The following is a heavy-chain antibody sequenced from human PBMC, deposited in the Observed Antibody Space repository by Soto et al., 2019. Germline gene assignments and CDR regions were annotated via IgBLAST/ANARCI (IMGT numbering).Heavy chain of an antibody. CDR1: GYSFSNYG. D-gene: IGHD1-26*01. CDR2: ISTYNGRT. Sequence: QVQLVQSGAEVKKPGASVKVSCNASGYSFSNYGINWVRQAPGQGLEWMGWISTYNGRTKYAQKVRGRVTLTTDTPTSTAYMELGSLISDDAAVYYCARDSGTYSGRFDVWGQGTPVTVSS. CDR3: ARDSGTYSGRFDV. J-gene: IGHJ4*02. V-gene: IGHV1-18*01.